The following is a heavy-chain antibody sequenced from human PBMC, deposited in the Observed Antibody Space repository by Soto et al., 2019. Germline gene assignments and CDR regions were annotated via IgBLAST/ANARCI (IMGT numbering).Heavy chain of an antibody. D-gene: IGHD5-18*01. Sequence: PGGSLRLSCAASGFTFSSYSMNWVRQAPGKGLEWVSSISSSSSYIYYADSVKGRCTISRDNAKNSLYLQMNSLIAEDTAVYYCERDHTAPLHTVRYDSWGQGTLVTVSS. CDR3: ERDHTAPLHTVRYDS. J-gene: IGHJ5*01. V-gene: IGHV3-21*01. CDR2: ISSSSSYI. CDR1: GFTFSSYS.